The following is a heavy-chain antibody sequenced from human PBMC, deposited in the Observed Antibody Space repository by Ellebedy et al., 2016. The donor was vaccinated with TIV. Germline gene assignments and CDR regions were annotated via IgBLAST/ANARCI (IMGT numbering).Heavy chain of an antibody. CDR1: RDSVSSNSVT. D-gene: IGHD6-19*01. V-gene: IGHV6-1*01. J-gene: IGHJ5*02. CDR3: ARARGIAVSWFDP. CDR2: TYYRSKWYN. Sequence: SQTLSLTXXISRDSVSSNSVTWNWLRQSPSRGLEWLGRTYYRSKWYNDYAVSVKSRITINPDTSKNQFSLQLNSVTPEDTAVYYCARARGIAVSWFDPWGQGTLVTVSS.